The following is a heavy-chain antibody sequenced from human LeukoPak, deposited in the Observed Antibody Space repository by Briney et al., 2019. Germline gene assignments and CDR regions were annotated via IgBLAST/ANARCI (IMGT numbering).Heavy chain of an antibody. V-gene: IGHV3-13*01. Sequence: PGGSLRLSCAASGFTFSSYDMHWVRHAPGKGLEWVSAIGTAGDTYYPGSVKGRFTISRENAKNSLYLQMNSLRAGDTAVYYCARGKAGVDFDYWGQGTLVTVSS. CDR1: GFTFSSYD. CDR3: ARGKAGVDFDY. D-gene: IGHD3-10*01. J-gene: IGHJ4*02. CDR2: IGTAGDT.